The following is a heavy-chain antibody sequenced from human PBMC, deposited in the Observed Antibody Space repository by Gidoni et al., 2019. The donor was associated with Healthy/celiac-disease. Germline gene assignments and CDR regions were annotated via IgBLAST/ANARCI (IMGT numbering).Heavy chain of an antibody. CDR1: GYSISSGYY. CDR3: ARDEGGWYRDY. Sequence: QVQLRESGPGLVKPSETLSLTCTVSGYSISSGYYWGWIRQPPGKGLEWIGSIYHSGSTYYNPALKSRVTISVDTSKNQFSLKLSSVTAADTAVYYCARDEGGWYRDYWGQGTLVTVSS. CDR2: IYHSGST. V-gene: IGHV4-38-2*02. D-gene: IGHD6-19*01. J-gene: IGHJ4*02.